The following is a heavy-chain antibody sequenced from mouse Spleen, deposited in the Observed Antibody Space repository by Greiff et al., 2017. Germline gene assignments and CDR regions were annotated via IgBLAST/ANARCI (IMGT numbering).Heavy chain of an antibody. D-gene: IGHD1-1*01. V-gene: IGHV1-7*01. CDR2: INPSTGYT. CDR1: GYTFTSYW. CDR3: AIGGTVVAREGAMDY. Sequence: VQLQQSGAELAKPGASVKMSCKASGYTFTSYWMHWVKQRPGQGLEWIGYINPSTGYTEYNQKFKDKATLTADKSSSTAYMQLSSLTSEDSAVYYCAIGGTVVAREGAMDYWGQGTSVTVSS. J-gene: IGHJ4*01.